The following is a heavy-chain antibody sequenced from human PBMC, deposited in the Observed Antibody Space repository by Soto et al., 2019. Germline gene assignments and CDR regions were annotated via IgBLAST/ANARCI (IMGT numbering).Heavy chain of an antibody. V-gene: IGHV1-2*04. CDR1: GYTFTGYY. CDR3: ARALYLYSSSYVGLIDD. Sequence: ASVKVSCKASGYTFTGYYMHWVRQAPGQGLEWMGWINPNSGGTNYAQKFQGWVTMTRDTSISTAYMELSRLRSDDTAVYYCARALYLYSSSYVGLIDDWGKGTLVTVSS. J-gene: IGHJ4*02. CDR2: INPNSGGT. D-gene: IGHD6-13*01.